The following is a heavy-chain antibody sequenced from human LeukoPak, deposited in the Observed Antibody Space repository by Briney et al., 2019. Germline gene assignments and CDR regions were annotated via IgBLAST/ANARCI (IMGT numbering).Heavy chain of an antibody. V-gene: IGHV4-39*01. CDR3: ARRSYGLPFHP. Sequence: SETLSLTCTVSGGSVGSSDAWWGWIRQPPGKGLVRLATIYSTGSNFFNPSPKSRVTIYADTSTNQFPLRLSSVTAADTAVYYCARRSYGLPFHPWGQGILVTVSS. CDR2: IYSTGSN. J-gene: IGHJ5*02. D-gene: IGHD3-16*01. CDR1: GGSVGSSDAW.